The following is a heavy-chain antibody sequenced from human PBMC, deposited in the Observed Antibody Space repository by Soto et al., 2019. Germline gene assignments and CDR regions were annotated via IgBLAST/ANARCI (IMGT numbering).Heavy chain of an antibody. V-gene: IGHV5-51*01. CDR2: IFPHDSDT. Sequence: GESLKISCXASGFDFTDYWIAWVRQVPGKGLEWMGIIFPHDSDTRYNPSFQGQVSISADKSVSIAYLQWSSLQASDTGIYYCARQGTISNSRNWLDPWGQGTLVTVSS. J-gene: IGHJ5*02. D-gene: IGHD1-26*01. CDR1: GFDFTDYW. CDR3: ARQGTISNSRNWLDP.